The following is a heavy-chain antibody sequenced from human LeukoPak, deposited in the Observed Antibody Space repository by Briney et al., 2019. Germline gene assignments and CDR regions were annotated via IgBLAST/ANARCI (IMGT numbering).Heavy chain of an antibody. D-gene: IGHD5-18*01. CDR3: ARDRDTAMVFDY. J-gene: IGHJ4*02. CDR2: IYSGGST. CDR1: GFTVSSNY. V-gene: IGHV3-53*05. Sequence: GGFLRLSCAASGFTVSSNYMSWVRQAPGKGLEWVSVIYSGGSTYYADSVKGRFTISRDNSKNTLYLRMNSLRAEDTAVYYCARDRDTAMVFDYWGQGTLVTVSS.